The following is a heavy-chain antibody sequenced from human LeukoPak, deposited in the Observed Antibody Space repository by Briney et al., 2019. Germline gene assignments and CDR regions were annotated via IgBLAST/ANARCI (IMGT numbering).Heavy chain of an antibody. CDR2: IWYDGSNK. D-gene: IGHD3-9*01. Sequence: GGSLRLSCAASGFTFSGYGMHWVRQAPGKGLEWVAVIWYDGSNKYYADSVKGRFTISRDNSKNTLYLQMNSLRAEDTAVYYCARANPEYYDILTGPFDYWGQGTLVTVSS. CDR1: GFTFSGYG. J-gene: IGHJ4*02. V-gene: IGHV3-33*01. CDR3: ARANPEYYDILTGPFDY.